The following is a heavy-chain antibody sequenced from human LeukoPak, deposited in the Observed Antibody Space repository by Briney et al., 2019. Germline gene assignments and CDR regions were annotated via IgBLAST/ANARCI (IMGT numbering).Heavy chain of an antibody. D-gene: IGHD3-10*01. V-gene: IGHV1-18*01. Sequence: ASVKVSCKASGYAFTSYGISWVRQAPGQGLEWMGWISTYTGNTNYAQKLQGRVTMTTDTSTSTAYMELRSLRSDDTAVYYCARDPGSGSYYYYGMDVWRQGTTVTVSS. CDR3: ARDPGSGSYYYYGMDV. CDR1: GYAFTSYG. J-gene: IGHJ6*02. CDR2: ISTYTGNT.